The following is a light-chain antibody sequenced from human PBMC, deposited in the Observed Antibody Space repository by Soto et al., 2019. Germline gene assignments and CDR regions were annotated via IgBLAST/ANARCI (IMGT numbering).Light chain of an antibody. CDR2: GAS. Sequence: EIVLTQSPGTLSLSPGERATLSCRASQSVSSSNLAWYQQKPGQAPRLLIYGASSRATGIPDRFSGSGSGKDFTLTISRLESEDVAVYYCQQYGITPRTFGQGTKVEIK. CDR3: QQYGITPRT. CDR1: QSVSSSN. V-gene: IGKV3-20*01. J-gene: IGKJ1*01.